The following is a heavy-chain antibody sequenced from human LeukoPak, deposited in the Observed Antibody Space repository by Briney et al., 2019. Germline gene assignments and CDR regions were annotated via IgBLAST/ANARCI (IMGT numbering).Heavy chain of an antibody. V-gene: IGHV3-7*01. J-gene: IGHJ5*02. CDR1: GFTFSSYW. CDR3: ARERWDYYDSSGYLNWFDP. Sequence: PGGSLRLSCAASGFTFSSYWMSWVRQAPGKGLEWVANIKQDGSEKYYVDSVKGRFIISRDNAKNSLYLQMNSLRAEDTAVYYCARERWDYYDSSGYLNWFDPWGQGTLVTVSS. CDR2: IKQDGSEK. D-gene: IGHD3-22*01.